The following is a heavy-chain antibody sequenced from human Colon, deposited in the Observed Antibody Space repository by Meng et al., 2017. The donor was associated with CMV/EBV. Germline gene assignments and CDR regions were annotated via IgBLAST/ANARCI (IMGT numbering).Heavy chain of an antibody. V-gene: IGHV3-30*02. CDR2: ISYDESNE. Sequence: GGSLRLSCAASGFKFSTYGMHWVRQAPGKGLEWVAFISYDESNEYYADSVKGRFTISRDNSKNTLYLQMNSVRAEDTAVYFCANVLEWLSDWGQGTLVTVSS. J-gene: IGHJ4*02. D-gene: IGHD3-3*01. CDR3: ANVLEWLSD. CDR1: GFKFSTYG.